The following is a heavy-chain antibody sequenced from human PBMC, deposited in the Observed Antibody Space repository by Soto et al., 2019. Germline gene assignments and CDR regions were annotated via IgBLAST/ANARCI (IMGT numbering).Heavy chain of an antibody. D-gene: IGHD6-13*01. V-gene: IGHV4-31*03. CDR3: ARGPGSSSWYVVY. Sequence: SETLSLTCTVSGGSISSGGYYWSWIRQHPGKGLEWIGYIYYSGSTYYNPSLKSRVTISVDTSKNQFSLKLSSGTAADTAVYYCARGPGSSSWYVVYWGQGTLVTVSS. CDR2: IYYSGST. CDR1: GGSISSGGYY. J-gene: IGHJ4*02.